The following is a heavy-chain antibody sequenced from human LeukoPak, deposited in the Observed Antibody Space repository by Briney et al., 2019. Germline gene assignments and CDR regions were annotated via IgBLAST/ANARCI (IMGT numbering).Heavy chain of an antibody. D-gene: IGHD6-13*01. V-gene: IGHV4-39*01. J-gene: IGHJ5*02. Sequence: SGTLSLTCSVSGDSISSSSYYWGWVRQPPGKGLEWIGSIYYSGSSHYNPSLKSRVTISVDTSKNQVSLKLSSVTAADTALYFCMRGGNTGAVGYWFDPWGQGTLVTVSS. CDR3: MRGGNTGAVGYWFDP. CDR2: IYYSGSS. CDR1: GDSISSSSYY.